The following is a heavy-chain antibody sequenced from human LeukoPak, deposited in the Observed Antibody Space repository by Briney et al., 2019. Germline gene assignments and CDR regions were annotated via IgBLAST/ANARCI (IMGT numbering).Heavy chain of an antibody. CDR1: GFTFSSYE. CDR2: ISSSGSLI. J-gene: IGHJ4*02. Sequence: PGGSLRLSCAASGFTFSSYEMNWVRQAPGKGLEWVSYISSSGSLIYYADSVKGRFTISRDNAKNSLYLQMNSLRAEDGAFYYCARDLYSGSWYAFDYWGQGTLVTVSS. CDR3: ARDLYSGSWYAFDY. V-gene: IGHV3-48*03. D-gene: IGHD6-13*01.